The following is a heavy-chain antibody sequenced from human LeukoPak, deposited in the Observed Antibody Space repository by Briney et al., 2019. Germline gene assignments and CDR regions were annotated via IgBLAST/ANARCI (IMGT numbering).Heavy chain of an antibody. CDR2: INHSGST. CDR1: GGSFSSYY. J-gene: IGHJ4*02. CDR3: ARGRGTAMITFGGRYFDY. Sequence: PSETLSLTCAVYGGSFSSYYWSWIRQPPGNGLEWIGEINHSGSTNYNPSLKSRVTISVDTSKNQFSLKLSSVTAADTAVYYCARGRGTAMITFGGRYFDYWGQGTLVTVSS. D-gene: IGHD3-16*01. V-gene: IGHV4-34*01.